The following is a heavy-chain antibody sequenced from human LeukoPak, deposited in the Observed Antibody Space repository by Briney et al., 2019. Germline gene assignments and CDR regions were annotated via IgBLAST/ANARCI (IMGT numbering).Heavy chain of an antibody. CDR2: INPDSGAT. CDR3: ASDYSNYYYGMDV. Sequence: ASVKVSCKASGYTFTDYYMHWVRQAPGQGLEWMGWINPDSGATNYAQKFQGRVTMTRDTSISTAYMELSRLRSDDTAVYYCASDYSNYYYGMDVWGQGTTVTVSS. D-gene: IGHD4-11*01. V-gene: IGHV1-2*02. CDR1: GYTFTDYY. J-gene: IGHJ6*02.